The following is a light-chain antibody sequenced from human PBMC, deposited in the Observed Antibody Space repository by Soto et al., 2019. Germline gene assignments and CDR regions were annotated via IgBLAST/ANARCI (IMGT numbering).Light chain of an antibody. CDR3: CSYAGSYTLVV. J-gene: IGLJ2*01. V-gene: IGLV2-8*01. CDR1: SSDVGSYNY. Sequence: QSVLTQPPSASGSPGQSVTISCTGTSSDVGSYNYVSWYQQHPGKAPKLMIYEVSKRPSGVPFRFSASKSANTASLTVSGLQAEDEADYYCCSYAGSYTLVVFGGGTKLTVL. CDR2: EVS.